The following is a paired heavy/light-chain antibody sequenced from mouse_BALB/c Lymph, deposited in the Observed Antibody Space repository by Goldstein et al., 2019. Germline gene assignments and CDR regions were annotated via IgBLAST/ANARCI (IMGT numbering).Heavy chain of an antibody. CDR3: ARSEELDY. D-gene: IGHD4-1*01. V-gene: IGHV9-4*02. CDR2: INTHSGVP. Sequence: QIQLVQSGPELKKPGETVRISCKASGYTFTTAGMQWVQKMPGKGLKWIGWINTHSGVPKYAEDFKGRFAFSLETSASTAYLQISNLKNEDTATYFCARSEELDYWGQGTTLTVSS. J-gene: IGHJ2*01. CDR1: GYTFTTAG.
Light chain of an antibody. CDR1: QDINSY. Sequence: DIKMTQSPSSMYASLGERVTITCKASQDINSYLSWFQQKPGKSPKTLIYRANRLVDGVPSRFSGSGSGQDYSLTISSLEYEDMGIYYCLQYDEFPPTFGGGTKLEIK. J-gene: IGKJ2*01. CDR3: LQYDEFPPT. V-gene: IGKV14-111*01. CDR2: RAN.